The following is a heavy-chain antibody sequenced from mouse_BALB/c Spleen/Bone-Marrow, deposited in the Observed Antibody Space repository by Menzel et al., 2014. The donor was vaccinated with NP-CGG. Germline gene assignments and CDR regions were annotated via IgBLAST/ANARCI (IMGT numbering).Heavy chain of an antibody. CDR1: GFSLTTYG. D-gene: IGHD1-1*01. CDR2: IWSGGNT. CDR3: ARKLRFYAMDY. Sequence: VQLQQSGPGLVQPSQSLSITCTVSGFSLTTYGVHWVRQSPGKGLEWLGAIWSGGNTDYNAAFISRLSISKDNSKSQVFFEINSLQACDTAIYYCARKLRFYAMDYWGQGTSVTVSS. V-gene: IGHV2-2*01. J-gene: IGHJ4*01.